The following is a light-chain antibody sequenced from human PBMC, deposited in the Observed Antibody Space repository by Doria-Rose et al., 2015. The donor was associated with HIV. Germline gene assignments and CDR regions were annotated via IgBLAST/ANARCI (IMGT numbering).Light chain of an antibody. CDR2: AAS. CDR3: QQYYSYPT. V-gene: IGKV1-8*01. Sequence: IRMTQSPSSLSASTGDRVTITCRASQGISSFLAWYQQKPGKAPKLLIYAASTLQSGVPSRFNGSGSGTDFTLTISCLQSEDFASYYCQQYYSYPTFGQGTKLDI. J-gene: IGKJ2*01. CDR1: QGISSF.